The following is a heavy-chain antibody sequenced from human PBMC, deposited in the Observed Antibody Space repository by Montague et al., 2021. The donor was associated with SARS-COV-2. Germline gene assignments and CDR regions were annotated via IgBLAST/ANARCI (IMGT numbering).Heavy chain of an antibody. J-gene: IGHJ4*02. V-gene: IGHV6-1*01. Sequence: CAISGDSVSTNSGTWNWVRLSPSRGLEWLGRTYYRSEWYSDYSVSVKSRISINPDTSKNQFSLQLNSVTPEGTAVYYCARAERGSCGDGNCYRYFFNYWGQGTLVTVSS. D-gene: IGHD2-15*01. CDR2: TYYRSEWYS. CDR3: ARAERGSCGDGNCYRYFFNY. CDR1: GDSVSTNSGT.